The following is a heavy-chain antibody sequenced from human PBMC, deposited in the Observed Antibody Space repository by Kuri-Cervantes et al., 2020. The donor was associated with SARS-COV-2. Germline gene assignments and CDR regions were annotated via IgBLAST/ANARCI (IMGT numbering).Heavy chain of an antibody. V-gene: IGHV3-11*04. CDR3: ARETTRGGYDY. D-gene: IGHD5-12*01. CDR2: ISSSGSTI. Sequence: GGSLRLACAASGFTFSDYYMSWIRQAPGNGLEWVSYISSSGSTIYYADSVKGRFTISRDNAKNSLYLQMNSLRAEDTAVYYCARETTRGGYDYWGQGTLVTVSS. J-gene: IGHJ4*02. CDR1: GFTFSDYY.